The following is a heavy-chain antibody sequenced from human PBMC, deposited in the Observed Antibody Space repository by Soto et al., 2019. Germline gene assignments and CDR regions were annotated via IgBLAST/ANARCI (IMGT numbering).Heavy chain of an antibody. CDR1: GYSFTSYW. CDR2: IYPGDSDT. CDR3: ERLRGVLGEDGYSDY. J-gene: IGHJ4*02. V-gene: IGHV5-51*01. Sequence: PGESLKISCKGSGYSFTSYWIGWVRQMPGKGLEWMGIIYPGDSDTRYSPSFQGQVTISADKSISTAYLQWSSLKASDTAMYYCERLRGVLGEDGYSDYWGQGTPVTVYS. D-gene: IGHD2-21*01.